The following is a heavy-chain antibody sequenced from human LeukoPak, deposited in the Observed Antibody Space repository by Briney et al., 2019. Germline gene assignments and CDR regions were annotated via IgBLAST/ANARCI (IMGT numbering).Heavy chain of an antibody. D-gene: IGHD5-24*01. Sequence: GESLKISCKGSEYSFTFYWIGGVRQMPGRGLEWMGIIYPGDSDTRYRPSFQGQVTISADKSISTAYLQWSSLKASDTAIYYCAMARDAYNWGSHYWGQGTLVTVSS. CDR1: EYSFTFYW. CDR3: AMARDAYNWGSHY. CDR2: IYPGDSDT. J-gene: IGHJ4*02. V-gene: IGHV5-51*01.